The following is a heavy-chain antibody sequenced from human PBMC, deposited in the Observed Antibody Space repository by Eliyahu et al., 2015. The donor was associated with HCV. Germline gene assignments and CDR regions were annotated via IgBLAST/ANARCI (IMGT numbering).Heavy chain of an antibody. D-gene: IGHD4-11*01. J-gene: IGHJ4*02. CDR3: TTMTTVTTGETWGYDVDDY. Sequence: EVQLVESGGGLVKPGGSLRLSCAASGFIFSNAWMTWVRQAPGKGLEWVGRIKSKTDGGTTDYAAPVKGRFTISRDDSKNTLYLQMNSLKTEDTAVYYCTTMTTVTTGETWGYDVDDYWGQGTLVTVSS. V-gene: IGHV3-15*07. CDR1: GFIFSNAW. CDR2: IKSKTDGGTT.